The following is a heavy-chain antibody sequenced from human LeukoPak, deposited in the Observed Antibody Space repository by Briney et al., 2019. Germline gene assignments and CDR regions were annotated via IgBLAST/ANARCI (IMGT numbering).Heavy chain of an antibody. CDR3: ARGLWFGELWHYYYMGV. CDR1: GGTFSSYA. D-gene: IGHD3-10*01. J-gene: IGHJ6*03. Sequence: SVKVSCKASGGTFSSYAISWVRQAPGQGLEWMGGIIPIFGTANYAQKFQGRVTITADESTSTAYMELSSLRSEDTAVYYCARGLWFGELWHYYYMGVWGKGTTVTVSS. CDR2: IIPIFGTA. V-gene: IGHV1-69*01.